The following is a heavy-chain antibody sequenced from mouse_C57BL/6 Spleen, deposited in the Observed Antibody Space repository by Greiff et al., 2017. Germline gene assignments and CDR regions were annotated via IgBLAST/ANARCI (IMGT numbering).Heavy chain of an antibody. Sequence: QVQLKESGAELARPGASVKMSCKASGYTFTSYTMHWVKQRPGQGLEWIGYINPSSGYTKYNQKFKDKATLTADKSSSTAYMQLSSLTSEDSAVYYCARGYGSSPYYAMDYWGQGTSVTVSS. V-gene: IGHV1-4*01. CDR3: ARGYGSSPYYAMDY. CDR2: INPSSGYT. CDR1: GYTFTSYT. D-gene: IGHD1-1*01. J-gene: IGHJ4*01.